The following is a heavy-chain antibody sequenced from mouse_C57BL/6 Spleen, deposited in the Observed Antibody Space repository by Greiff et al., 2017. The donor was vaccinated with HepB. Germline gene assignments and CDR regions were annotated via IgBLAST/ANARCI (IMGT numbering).Heavy chain of an antibody. V-gene: IGHV1-59*01. J-gene: IGHJ4*01. D-gene: IGHD1-1*01. CDR1: GYTFTSYW. CDR2: IDPSDSYT. CDR3: AREGTTVVAPGMDY. Sequence: QVQLQQPGAELVRPGTSVKLSCKASGYTFTSYWMHWVKQRPGQGLEWIGVIDPSDSYTNYNQKFKGKATLTVDTSSSTAYMQLSSLTSEDSAVYYCAREGTTVVAPGMDYWGQGTSVTVSS.